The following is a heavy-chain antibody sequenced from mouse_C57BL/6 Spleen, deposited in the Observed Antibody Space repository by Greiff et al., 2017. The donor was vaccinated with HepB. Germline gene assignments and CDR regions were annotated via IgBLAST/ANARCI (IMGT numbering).Heavy chain of an antibody. V-gene: IGHV1-9*01. CDR3: ASGITTVVATRWYFDV. CDR2: ILPGSGST. J-gene: IGHJ1*03. Sequence: QVQLQQSGAELMKPGASVKLSCKATGYTFTGYWIEWVKQRPGHGLEWIGEILPGSGSTNYNEKFKGKATFTADTSSNTAYMQLSSLTTEDSAIYYCASGITTVVATRWYFDVWGTGTTVTVSS. D-gene: IGHD1-1*01. CDR1: GYTFTGYW.